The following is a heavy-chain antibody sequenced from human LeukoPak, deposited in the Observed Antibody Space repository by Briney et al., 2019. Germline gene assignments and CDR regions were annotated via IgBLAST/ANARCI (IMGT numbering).Heavy chain of an antibody. CDR2: ISGSGGST. Sequence: GGSLRLSCAASGFTFSSYAISWVRQAPGKGLEWVSAISGSGGSTYYADSVKGRFTISRDNSKNTLYLQMNSLRAEGTAVYYCAKAPFQDIVANWFDPWGQGTLVTVSS. CDR3: AKAPFQDIVANWFDP. V-gene: IGHV3-23*01. D-gene: IGHD5-12*01. J-gene: IGHJ5*02. CDR1: GFTFSSYA.